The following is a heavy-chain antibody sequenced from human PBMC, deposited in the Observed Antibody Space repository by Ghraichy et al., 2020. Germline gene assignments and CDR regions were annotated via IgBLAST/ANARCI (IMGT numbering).Heavy chain of an antibody. Sequence: SETLSLTCTVSGGFISDYSYYWGWIRQPPGKGLEWIGSLDYTGSTFANPSLKSRVTTSIDMSKTQFSLKLISVTAADTAVYFCARLFSTGNIGRGWVDSWGQGALVIVSS. CDR3: ARLFSTGNIGRGWVDS. CDR1: GGFISDYSYY. V-gene: IGHV4-39*01. CDR2: LDYTGST. D-gene: IGHD1-26*01. J-gene: IGHJ5*01.